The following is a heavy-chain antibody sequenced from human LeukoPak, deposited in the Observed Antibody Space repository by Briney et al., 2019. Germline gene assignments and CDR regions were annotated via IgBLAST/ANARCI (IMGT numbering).Heavy chain of an antibody. V-gene: IGHV1-18*01. CDR2: ISAYNGNT. CDR3: ARALEEFYGSSGYSWNH. J-gene: IGHJ5*02. D-gene: IGHD3-22*01. CDR1: GYTFTSYG. Sequence: ASVKVSCKASGYTFTSYGISWVRQAPGQGLEWMGWISAYNGNTNYAQKLQGRVTMTTDTSTSTAYMELRSLRSDDTAVYDCARALEEFYGSSGYSWNHWGQGTLVTVSS.